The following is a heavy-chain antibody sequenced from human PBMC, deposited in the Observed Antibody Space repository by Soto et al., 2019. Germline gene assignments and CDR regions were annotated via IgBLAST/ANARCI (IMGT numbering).Heavy chain of an antibody. D-gene: IGHD3-9*01. CDR1: GYTFTSYG. CDR3: ARAAHYDILTGYSPMPFFDY. Sequence: GASVKVSCKASGYTFTSYGTSWVRQAPGQGLEWMGWISAYNGNTNYAQKLQGRVTMTTDTSTSTAYMELRSLRSDDTAVYYCARAAHYDILTGYSPMPFFDYWGQGTLVTVSS. CDR2: ISAYNGNT. J-gene: IGHJ4*02. V-gene: IGHV1-18*04.